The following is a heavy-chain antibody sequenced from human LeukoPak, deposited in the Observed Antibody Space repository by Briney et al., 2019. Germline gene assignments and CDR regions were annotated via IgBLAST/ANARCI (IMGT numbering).Heavy chain of an antibody. CDR1: ALTVSSNY. Sequence: GGSLRLSSAAAALTVSSNYMSWVRQAPGKGLEWVSVIYSGGSTYYADSVKGRFTISRDNSKNTLYLQMNSLRAEDTAVYYCAGSYYDFWSGYSNVDYWGQGTLVTVSS. CDR3: AGSYYDFWSGYSNVDY. CDR2: IYSGGST. J-gene: IGHJ4*02. D-gene: IGHD3-3*01. V-gene: IGHV3-66*02.